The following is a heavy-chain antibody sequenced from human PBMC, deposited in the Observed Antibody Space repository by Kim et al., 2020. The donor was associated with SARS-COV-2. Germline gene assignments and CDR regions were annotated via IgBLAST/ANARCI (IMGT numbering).Heavy chain of an antibody. Sequence: RTNYNPSLKRRVTISVDTSKNQFSLKLSSVTAADTAVYYCAGHGSGPLDYWGQGTLVTVSS. J-gene: IGHJ4*02. CDR3: AGHGSGPLDY. D-gene: IGHD3-10*01. V-gene: IGHV4-61*07. CDR2: RT.